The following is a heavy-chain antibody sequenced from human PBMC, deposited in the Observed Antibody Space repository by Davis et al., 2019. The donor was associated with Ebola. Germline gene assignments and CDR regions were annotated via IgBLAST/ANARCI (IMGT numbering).Heavy chain of an antibody. CDR1: GFSVSDNY. D-gene: IGHD4-11*01. V-gene: IGHV3-21*01. CDR3: ARRLRVNYVGYYGMDV. CDR2: ISSSSSYI. J-gene: IGHJ6*02. Sequence: GGSLRLSCEASGFSVSDNYMNWVRQAPGKGLEWVSSISSSSSYIYYADSVKGRFTISRDNAKNSLYLQMNSLRAEDTAVYYCARRLRVNYVGYYGMDVWGQGTTVTVSS.